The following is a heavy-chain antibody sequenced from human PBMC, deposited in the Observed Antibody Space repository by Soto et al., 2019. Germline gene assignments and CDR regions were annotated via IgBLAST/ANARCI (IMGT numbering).Heavy chain of an antibody. CDR1: GGSISSSSYY. D-gene: IGHD5-18*01. CDR2: IYYSGST. Sequence: SETLSLTCTVSGGSISSSSYYWGWIRQPPGKGLEWIGSIYYSGSTYYNPSLKSRVTISVDTSKNQFSLKLSSVTAADTAVYYCCKGSYEFDYWGQGTLVTVSS. J-gene: IGHJ4*02. CDR3: CKGSYEFDY. V-gene: IGHV4-39*01.